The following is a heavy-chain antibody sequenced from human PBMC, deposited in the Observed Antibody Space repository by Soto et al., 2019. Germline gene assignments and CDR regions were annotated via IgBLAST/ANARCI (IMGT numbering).Heavy chain of an antibody. CDR3: AKGLRISAAGPFYYYGMDV. D-gene: IGHD6-13*01. Sequence: SGGSLRLSCAASGFTFSRSVINWVRQAPGRGLEWVSVISDSAGSTYYADSVKGRFTISRDNSKNTLYLQMNSLRAEDTAVYYCAKGLRISAAGPFYYYGMDVWGQGTTVTVSS. CDR1: GFTFSRSV. J-gene: IGHJ6*02. CDR2: ISDSAGST. V-gene: IGHV3-23*01.